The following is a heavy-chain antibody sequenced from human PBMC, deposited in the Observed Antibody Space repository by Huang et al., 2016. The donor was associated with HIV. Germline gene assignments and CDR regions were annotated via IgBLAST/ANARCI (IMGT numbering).Heavy chain of an antibody. D-gene: IGHD4-17*01. CDR3: SPTGDDYFYFYMDV. J-gene: IGHJ6*03. V-gene: IGHV3-49*03. CDR1: GFIFNNFA. Sequence: QLVESGGDSVQSGRSLRLSCRGSGFIFNNFAINWFRQSPGKGLEWIGFVRSKAFGGTSKISPSVKDRFTVSRDEAKNVAFLQMENRQVGDTAIYYCSPTGDDYFYFYMDVWGNGTAVTVS. CDR2: VRSKAFGGTS.